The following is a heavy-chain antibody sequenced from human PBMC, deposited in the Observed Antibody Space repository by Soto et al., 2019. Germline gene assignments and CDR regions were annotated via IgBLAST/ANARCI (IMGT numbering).Heavy chain of an antibody. Sequence: GGSLRLSCAASGFTFSSYAMSWVRQAPGKGLEWVSAISGSGGSTYYADSVKGRFTISRDNSKNTLYLQMNSLRVDDTAVYYCARRTIVTGPYYDYWGQGILVTVSS. CDR2: ISGSGGST. CDR3: ARRTIVTGPYYDY. V-gene: IGHV3-23*01. D-gene: IGHD2-21*02. J-gene: IGHJ4*02. CDR1: GFTFSSYA.